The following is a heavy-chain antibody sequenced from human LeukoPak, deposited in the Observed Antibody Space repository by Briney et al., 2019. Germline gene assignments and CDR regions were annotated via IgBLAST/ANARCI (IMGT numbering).Heavy chain of an antibody. CDR1: GFTFSSYA. V-gene: IGHV3-33*08. CDR3: ARGTGHDYLDAFDI. CDR2: IWNDGSNK. D-gene: IGHD4-11*01. Sequence: GGSLRLSCAASGFTFSSYAMSWVRQAPGKGLEWVAVIWNDGSNKYYADSVKGRFTISRDNSRDTLYLQMDSLRAEDTAVYYCARGTGHDYLDAFDIWGQGTMVTVSS. J-gene: IGHJ3*02.